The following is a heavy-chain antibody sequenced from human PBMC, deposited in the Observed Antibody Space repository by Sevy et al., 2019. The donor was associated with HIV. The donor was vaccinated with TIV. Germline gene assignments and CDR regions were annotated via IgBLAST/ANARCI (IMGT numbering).Heavy chain of an antibody. CDR2: MNPNSRNT. V-gene: IGHV1-8*01. CDR1: GYTFTSYD. D-gene: IGHD5-12*01. J-gene: IGHJ6*02. Sequence: ATVKVSCKASGYTFTSYDINWVRQATGQGLEWMGWMNPNSRNTGYAQKFQGRVTMSRNTSISTAYMELSSLRSEDTVVYYYARAIPRRWLRLPRASKYYGMDVWGQGTLVSVSS. CDR3: ARAIPRRWLRLPRASKYYGMDV.